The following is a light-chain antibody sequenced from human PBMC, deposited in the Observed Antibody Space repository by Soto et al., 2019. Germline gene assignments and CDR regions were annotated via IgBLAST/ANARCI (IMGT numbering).Light chain of an antibody. Sequence: EIVLTQSPDTLSLSPGERAALSCRASQSITSGQLAWYQQKPGQAPRLLIYGASSRATGIPDRFSGSGSGTDFTLTINRLEPEDFAVYYCQQYGSSPILAFAGGTKVEI. CDR1: QSITSGQ. J-gene: IGKJ4*01. V-gene: IGKV3-20*01. CDR3: QQYGSSPILA. CDR2: GAS.